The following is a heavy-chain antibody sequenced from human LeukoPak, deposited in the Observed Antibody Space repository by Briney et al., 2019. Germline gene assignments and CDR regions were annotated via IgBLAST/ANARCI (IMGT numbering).Heavy chain of an antibody. V-gene: IGHV3-23*01. Sequence: GGSLRLSCVASGITFSSYAVSWVRQAPEKGLDWVSVISGSAHKIRYADSVKGRFTISRDNSENIVYLQMNNLRVEDTAVYYCAGRPTGYSSGYIHWGQGTLVTVSS. J-gene: IGHJ4*02. D-gene: IGHD5-18*01. CDR2: ISGSAHKI. CDR1: GITFSSYA. CDR3: AGRPTGYSSGYIH.